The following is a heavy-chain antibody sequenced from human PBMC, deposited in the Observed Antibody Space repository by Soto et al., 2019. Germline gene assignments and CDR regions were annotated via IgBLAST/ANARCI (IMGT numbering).Heavy chain of an antibody. D-gene: IGHD2-21*02. V-gene: IGHV1-69*01. CDR3: ARGLLAYCGGDCYTDAFDI. CDR1: GGTFSSYA. CDR2: IIPIFGTA. Sequence: QVQLVQSGAEVKKPGSSVKVSCKASGGTFSSYAISWVRQAPGQGLEWMGGIIPIFGTANYAQKFQGRVTITADESTSTAYMELSSLRSEDTAVYYCARGLLAYCGGDCYTDAFDIWGQGTMVTGSS. J-gene: IGHJ3*02.